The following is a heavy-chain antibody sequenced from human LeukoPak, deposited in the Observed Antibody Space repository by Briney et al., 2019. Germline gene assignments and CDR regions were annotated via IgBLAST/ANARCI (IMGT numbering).Heavy chain of an antibody. Sequence: GGSLRLSCAASGFTFSSYAMSWVRQAPGKGLEWVSAISGCGGSTYYADSVKGRFTISRDNSKNTLYLQMNSLTSDDTAMYYCAREEEAYCGASSCYTLSGMDVWGQGTTVAVSS. V-gene: IGHV3-23*01. D-gene: IGHD2-2*02. CDR1: GFTFSSYA. J-gene: IGHJ6*02. CDR2: ISGCGGST. CDR3: AREEEAYCGASSCYTLSGMDV.